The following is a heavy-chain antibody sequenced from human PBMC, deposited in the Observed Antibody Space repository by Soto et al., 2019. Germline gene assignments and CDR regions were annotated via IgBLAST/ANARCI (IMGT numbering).Heavy chain of an antibody. CDR2: ISYGSSNK. V-gene: IGHV3-30*02. Sequence: GGSLRLSCAASGFTFSSYSMNWVRQAPGKGLEWVAVISYGSSNKYYADSVKGRFTISRDNSKNTLYLQMNSLRAEDTAVYYCAKDLRWQRYFDYWGQGTLVTVSS. J-gene: IGHJ4*02. CDR3: AKDLRWQRYFDY. D-gene: IGHD4-17*01. CDR1: GFTFSSYS.